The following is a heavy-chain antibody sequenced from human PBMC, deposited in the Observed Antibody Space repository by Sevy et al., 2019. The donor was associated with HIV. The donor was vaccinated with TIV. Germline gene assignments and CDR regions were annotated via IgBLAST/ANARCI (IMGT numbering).Heavy chain of an antibody. J-gene: IGHJ6*02. CDR2: IKKDGSEK. CDR1: GFTFSTYW. D-gene: IGHD2-2*01. Sequence: GGSLRLSCAASGFTFSTYWMSWVRQAPGKGLEWVANIKKDGSEKYYVDSVKGRFTISRDNAKSSLYLQMKSLRAEDTAVYYSARDCSSISCIWGLAVWGQGTTVTVSS. CDR3: ARDCSSISCIWGLAV. V-gene: IGHV3-7*03.